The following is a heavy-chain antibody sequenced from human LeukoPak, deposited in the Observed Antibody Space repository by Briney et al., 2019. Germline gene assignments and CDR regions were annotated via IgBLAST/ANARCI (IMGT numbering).Heavy chain of an antibody. V-gene: IGHV3-48*03. Sequence: QSGGSLRLSCLASGFSFSTYDIHWVRQAPGKGLEWVSKISSSGSAIYYADSVKGRFTISRDNAKSSLYLQMNSLRVEDTAVYYCARGGSLGYWGQGTLVTVSS. J-gene: IGHJ4*02. D-gene: IGHD6-19*01. CDR2: ISSSGSAI. CDR1: GFSFSTYD. CDR3: ARGGSLGY.